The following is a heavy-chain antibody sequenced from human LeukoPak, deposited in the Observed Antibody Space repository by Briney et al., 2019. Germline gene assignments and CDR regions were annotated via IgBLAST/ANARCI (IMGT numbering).Heavy chain of an antibody. CDR3: AKDLYGDYEGGAFDI. V-gene: IGHV3-74*01. Sequence: GGSLRLSCAASGFTFSSNWMHWVRQAPGKGLVWVSRINEDGSTTNYADSVKGRSTIFRDNAKNTLYLQMNSLRAEDTAVYYCAKDLYGDYEGGAFDIWGQGTMVTVSS. D-gene: IGHD4-17*01. J-gene: IGHJ3*02. CDR1: GFTFSSNW. CDR2: INEDGSTT.